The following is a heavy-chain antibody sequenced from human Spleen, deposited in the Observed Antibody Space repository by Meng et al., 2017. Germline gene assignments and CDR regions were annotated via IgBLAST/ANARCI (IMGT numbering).Heavy chain of an antibody. D-gene: IGHD6-13*01. V-gene: IGHV3-9*03. J-gene: IGHJ4*02. Sequence: SLKISCAASGFTLDDYAMHWVRQAPGKGLEWVSGISWNSGSIGYADSVKGRFTISRDNAKNSLYLQMNSLRAEDMALYYCAKGAAAGTNFDYWGQGTLVTVSS. CDR2: ISWNSGSI. CDR3: AKGAAAGTNFDY. CDR1: GFTLDDYA.